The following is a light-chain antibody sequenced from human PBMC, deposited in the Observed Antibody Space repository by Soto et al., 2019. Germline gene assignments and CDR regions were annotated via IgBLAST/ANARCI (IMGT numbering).Light chain of an antibody. CDR2: GTN. CDR1: TGPVTSGYY. Sequence: QTVVTQEPSLTVSPGGTVTLTCASSTGPVTSGYYPNWLQQKPGQPPRALIYGTNNKHSWTPARFSGSLLGGKAALTLSGVQPEDEADYYCLLYYTGAVPWVFGGGTKLTVL. CDR3: LLYYTGAVPWV. V-gene: IGLV7-43*01. J-gene: IGLJ3*02.